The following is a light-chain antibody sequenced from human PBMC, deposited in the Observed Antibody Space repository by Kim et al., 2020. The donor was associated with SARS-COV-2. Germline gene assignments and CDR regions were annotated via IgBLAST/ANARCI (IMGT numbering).Light chain of an antibody. CDR3: QQYSSSPST. CDR2: GAS. CDR1: QSVSSSY. J-gene: IGKJ1*01. Sequence: EIVLTQSPGTLSWSPGERATLSCRASQSVSSSYLAWYQQKPGQAPRLLIYGASGRATGIPDRFSGSGSGTDFTLTISRLEPEDFAVYYCQQYSSSPSTFGQGTKVDIK. V-gene: IGKV3-20*01.